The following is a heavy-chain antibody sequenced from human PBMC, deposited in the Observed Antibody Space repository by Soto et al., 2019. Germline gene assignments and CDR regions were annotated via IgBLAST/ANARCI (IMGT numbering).Heavy chain of an antibody. CDR2: LNPHSGST. Sequence: QVQLVQSGAEVKKPGASVKVSCTASGYTFTKNFLHWVRQAPGQGLEWMGRLNPHSGSTDYVQKFQDRFTMTRDTSTSTAFTELRNLRSEDTAVYYCATYHYDGSGYYYPLDYWGQGTLVTVSS. V-gene: IGHV1-46*01. CDR3: ATYHYDGSGYYYPLDY. D-gene: IGHD3-22*01. J-gene: IGHJ4*02. CDR1: GYTFTKNF.